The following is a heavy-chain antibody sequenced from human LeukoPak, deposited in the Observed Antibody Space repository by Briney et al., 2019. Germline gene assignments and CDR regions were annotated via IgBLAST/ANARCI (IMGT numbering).Heavy chain of an antibody. CDR2: ISGSGGST. CDR3: ARVYTAIDY. Sequence: GGTLRLSCAASGFTFSSYGMSWVRQAPGKGLEWVSAISGSGGSTYYADSVKGRFTISRDNSKNTLYLQMNSLRAEDTAVYYCARVYTAIDYWGQGTLVTVSS. D-gene: IGHD5-18*01. CDR1: GFTFSSYG. V-gene: IGHV3-23*01. J-gene: IGHJ4*02.